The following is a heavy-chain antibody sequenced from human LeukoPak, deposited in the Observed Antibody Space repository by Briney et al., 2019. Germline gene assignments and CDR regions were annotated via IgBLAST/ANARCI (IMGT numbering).Heavy chain of an antibody. CDR3: ARVSRWGRDFDY. Sequence: GGSLRLSGAASGFTVSSNCMSWVRQAPGKGLEWVSVIYSGGSTYYADSVKGRFTISRHNSKNTLYLQMNSLRAEDTAVYYCARVSRWGRDFDYWGQGTLVTVSS. CDR2: IYSGGST. V-gene: IGHV3-53*04. J-gene: IGHJ4*02. D-gene: IGHD4-23*01. CDR1: GFTVSSNC.